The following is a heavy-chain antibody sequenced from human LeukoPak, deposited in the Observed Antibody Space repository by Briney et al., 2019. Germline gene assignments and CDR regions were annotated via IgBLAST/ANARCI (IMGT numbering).Heavy chain of an antibody. J-gene: IGHJ3*02. CDR1: GFIFSDYV. Sequence: GGSLRLSCAASGFIFSDYVMNWLRQAPGRGLEWVSRINSDGSSTSYADSVKGRFTISRDNAKNTLYLQMNSLRAEDTAVYYCARSGDYFAFDIWGQGTMVTVSS. CDR2: INSDGSST. CDR3: ARSGDYFAFDI. D-gene: IGHD4-17*01. V-gene: IGHV3-74*01.